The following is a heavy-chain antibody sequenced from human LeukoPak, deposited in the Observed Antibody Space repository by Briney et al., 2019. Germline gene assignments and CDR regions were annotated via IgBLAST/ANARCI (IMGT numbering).Heavy chain of an antibody. D-gene: IGHD6-6*01. CDR2: IWYDGSNK. CDR1: GFTFSSYG. CDR3: ARGSSSSGAFDY. V-gene: IGHV3-33*01. J-gene: IGHJ4*02. Sequence: PGRSLRLSCAASGFTFSSYGMHWVRQAPGKGLEWVAVIWYDGSNKYSADSVKGRFTISRDNSKNTLYLQMNSLRAEDTAVYYCARGSSSSGAFDYWGQGTLVTVSS.